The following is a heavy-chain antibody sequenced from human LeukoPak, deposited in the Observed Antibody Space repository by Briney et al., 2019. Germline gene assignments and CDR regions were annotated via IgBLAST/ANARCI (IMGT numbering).Heavy chain of an antibody. CDR3: ARVDRIAVAGTDYYGMDV. Sequence: SVKVSCKASGGTFSSYATSWVRQAPGQGLEWMGGIIPIFGTANYAQKFQGRVTITADESTSTAYVELSSLRSEDTAVYYCARVDRIAVAGTDYYGMDVWGQGTTVTVSS. D-gene: IGHD6-19*01. J-gene: IGHJ6*02. CDR1: GGTFSSYA. V-gene: IGHV1-69*13. CDR2: IIPIFGTA.